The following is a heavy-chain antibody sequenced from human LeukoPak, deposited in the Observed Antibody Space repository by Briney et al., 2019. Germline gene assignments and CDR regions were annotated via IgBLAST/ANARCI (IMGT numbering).Heavy chain of an antibody. CDR1: GYTFTGYY. Sequence: ASVKVSCKASGYTFTGYYMHWVREAPGQGREWMGRINPSSGGTNYAQKFQGRVTMTRDTSISTAYMEVSRLRSDDTAVYYCASLYGDYDYWGQGTLVTVSS. CDR3: ASLYGDYDY. CDR2: INPSSGGT. D-gene: IGHD4-17*01. J-gene: IGHJ4*02. V-gene: IGHV1-2*06.